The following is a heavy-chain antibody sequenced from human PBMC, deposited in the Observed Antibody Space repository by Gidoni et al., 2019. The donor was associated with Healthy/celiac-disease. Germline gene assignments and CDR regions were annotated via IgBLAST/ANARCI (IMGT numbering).Heavy chain of an antibody. Sequence: EVQLVESGGGLVQPGRSLRLSCAASGFPFADYAMHWVRQAPGKGLGWVSGIRWNSSSIGYADSVKGRFTISRDNAKNSLYLQMNSLRAEDTALYYCAKDSEDYYYYGMDVWGQGTTVTVSS. CDR2: IRWNSSSI. V-gene: IGHV3-9*01. J-gene: IGHJ6*02. CDR3: AKDSEDYYYYGMDV. CDR1: GFPFADYA.